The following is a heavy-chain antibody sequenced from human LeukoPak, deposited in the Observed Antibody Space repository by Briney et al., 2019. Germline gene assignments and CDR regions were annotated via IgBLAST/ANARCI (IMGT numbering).Heavy chain of an antibody. CDR3: ARNRESYWVPELDY. CDR1: GGSFSGYY. CDR2: INHSGST. J-gene: IGHJ4*02. Sequence: PSETLSLTCAVYGGSFSGYYWSWIRQPPGKGLEWIGEINHSGSTNYNPSLKSRVTISVDTSKNQFSLKLSSVTAADTAVYYCARNRESYWVPELDYWGQGTLVTVSS. V-gene: IGHV4-34*01. D-gene: IGHD3-16*01.